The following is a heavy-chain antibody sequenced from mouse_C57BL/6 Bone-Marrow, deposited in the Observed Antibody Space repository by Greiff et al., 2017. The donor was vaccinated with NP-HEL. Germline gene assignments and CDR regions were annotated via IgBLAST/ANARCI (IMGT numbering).Heavy chain of an antibody. D-gene: IGHD2-1*01. V-gene: IGHV1-55*01. CDR2: IYPGSGST. CDR1: GYTFTSYW. CDR3: ARETDGKSDY. J-gene: IGHJ2*01. Sequence: QVQLQQSGAELAKPGASVKLSCKASGYTFTSYWITWVKQRPGQGLEWIGDIYPGSGSTNYNEKFKSKATLTVDTSSSTAYMQLSSLTSEDSAVYYCARETDGKSDYWGQGTTLTVSS.